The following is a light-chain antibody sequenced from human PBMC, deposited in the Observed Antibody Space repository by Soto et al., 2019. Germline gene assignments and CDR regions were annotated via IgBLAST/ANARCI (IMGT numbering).Light chain of an antibody. CDR2: GAS. Sequence: EIVLTQSPGTLSLSPGERATLSCRASQRVSSSWLAWYQQKPGQAPRLLIYGASSRATGIPDRFSGSGSGTDFTLTISRLEPEDSAVFYCQQYGSSPWTFGQGTKVEIK. CDR3: QQYGSSPWT. J-gene: IGKJ1*01. CDR1: QRVSSSW. V-gene: IGKV3-20*01.